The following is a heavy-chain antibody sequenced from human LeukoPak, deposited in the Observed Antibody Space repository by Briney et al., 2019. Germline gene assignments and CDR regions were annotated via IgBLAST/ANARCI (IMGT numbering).Heavy chain of an antibody. V-gene: IGHV1-2*06. CDR3: ARDYCGGDCFPDY. D-gene: IGHD2-21*02. Sequence: ASVTVSCKTSGYTFTGYYVHWVRQAPGQGLEWMGRINPNSGDTNYAQKFQGRVTMTRDTSISTAYMELSRLRSDDTAVYYCARDYCGGDCFPDYWGQGTLVTVSS. CDR2: INPNSGDT. CDR1: GYTFTGYY. J-gene: IGHJ4*02.